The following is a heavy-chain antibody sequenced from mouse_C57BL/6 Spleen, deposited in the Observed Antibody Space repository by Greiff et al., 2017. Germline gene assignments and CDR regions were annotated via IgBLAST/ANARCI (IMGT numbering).Heavy chain of an antibody. V-gene: IGHV1-67*01. CDR2: ISTYYGDA. Sequence: VQLQQSGPELVRPGVSVKISCKGSGYTFTDYAMHWVKQSHAKSLEWIGVISTYYGDASYNQKFKDKDTMTVDKSSSTAYMELARLTSEDSAVYYCARARGYDGYYVSYAMDYWGQGTSVTVSS. J-gene: IGHJ4*01. CDR1: GYTFTDYA. CDR3: ARARGYDGYYVSYAMDY. D-gene: IGHD2-3*01.